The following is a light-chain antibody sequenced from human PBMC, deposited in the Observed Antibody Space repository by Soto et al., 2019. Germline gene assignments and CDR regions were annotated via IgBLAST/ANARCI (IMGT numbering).Light chain of an antibody. Sequence: DIVLTQSPDSLAVSLGERATINCKSSQSVLYSFNNKNYLAWYQQKPGQPPKLLISWASARKSGVPDRFSGNGSGTDFTLTISSLQAEDVALYFCQQYFGSPRTFGPGTKVQIK. CDR1: QSVLYSFNNKNY. V-gene: IGKV4-1*01. CDR3: QQYFGSPRT. J-gene: IGKJ3*01. CDR2: WAS.